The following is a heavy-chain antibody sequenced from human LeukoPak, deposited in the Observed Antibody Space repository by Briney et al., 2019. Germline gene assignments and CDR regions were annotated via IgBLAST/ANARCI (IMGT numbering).Heavy chain of an antibody. CDR3: ARDDSSGYYMDV. J-gene: IGHJ6*03. CDR1: GGTFSSYG. D-gene: IGHD3-22*01. CDR2: IIPIFGTA. V-gene: IGHV1-69*05. Sequence: GASVKVSCKASGGTFSSYGISWVRQAPGQGLEWMGGIIPIFGTANYAQKFQGRVTITTDESTSTAYMELSSLRSEDTAVYYCARDDSSGYYMDVWGKGTTVTVSS.